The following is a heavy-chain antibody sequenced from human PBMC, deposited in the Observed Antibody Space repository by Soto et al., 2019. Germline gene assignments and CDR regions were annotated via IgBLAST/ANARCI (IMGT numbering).Heavy chain of an antibody. CDR2: MNPNSGNT. J-gene: IGHJ5*02. CDR1: GYTFTSYD. D-gene: IGHD3-10*01. Sequence: WASVKVSCKASGYTFTSYDINWVRQATGQGLEWMGWMNPNSGNTGYAQKFQGRVTMTTDTSTSTAYMELRGLRSDDTAVYYCARDRYYYGSGSYYISWFDPWGQGTLVTVSS. V-gene: IGHV1-8*01. CDR3: ARDRYYYGSGSYYISWFDP.